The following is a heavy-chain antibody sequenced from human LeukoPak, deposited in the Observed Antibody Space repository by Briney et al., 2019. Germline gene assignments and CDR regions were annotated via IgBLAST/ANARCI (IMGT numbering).Heavy chain of an antibody. V-gene: IGHV3-30-3*01. J-gene: IGHJ4*02. CDR3: ATGSRGGYGGNSDPGFDY. CDR2: ISYDGSSK. D-gene: IGHD4-23*01. CDR1: GFTFSSYA. Sequence: GGSLRLSCAASGFTFSSYAIHWVRQAPGKGLEWVAVISYDGSSKFYANSVKGRFTISRDNSENTLYLQLNSLRGEDTAVYYCATGSRGGYGGNSDPGFDYWGQGTLVTVSS.